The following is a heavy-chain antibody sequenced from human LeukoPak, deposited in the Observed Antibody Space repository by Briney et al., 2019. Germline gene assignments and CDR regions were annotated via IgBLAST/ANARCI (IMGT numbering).Heavy chain of an antibody. CDR1: GFTFSTYW. D-gene: IGHD3-10*01. CDR3: RIWFGNSAGFDM. V-gene: IGHV3-74*01. Sequence: GGSLRLSCAASGFTFSTYWMHWVRQVPGKGLVWVSRIKSDGSITTYAGSVEGRFTISRDNAKNTVYLQMNSLRAEDTAMYYCRIWFGNSAGFDMWGQGTMVTVSS. J-gene: IGHJ3*02. CDR2: IKSDGSIT.